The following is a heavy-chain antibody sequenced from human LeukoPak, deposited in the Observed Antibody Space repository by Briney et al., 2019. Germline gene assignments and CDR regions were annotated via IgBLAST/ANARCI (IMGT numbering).Heavy chain of an antibody. Sequence: ASVKVSCKASGGTFSSYAISWVRQAPGQGLEWMGGIIPIFGTANYAQKFQGRVTITTDESTSTAYMELSSPRSEDTAVYYCARGLLYGGSYYDNWFDPWGQGTLVTVSS. D-gene: IGHD1-26*01. CDR1: GGTFSSYA. J-gene: IGHJ5*02. CDR3: ARGLLYGGSYYDNWFDP. V-gene: IGHV1-69*05. CDR2: IIPIFGTA.